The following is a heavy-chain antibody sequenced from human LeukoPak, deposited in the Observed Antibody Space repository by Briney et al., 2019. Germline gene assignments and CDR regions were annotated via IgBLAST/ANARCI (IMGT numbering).Heavy chain of an antibody. CDR1: GGSFSGYY. D-gene: IGHD3-22*01. J-gene: IGHJ6*03. V-gene: IGHV4-34*03. Sequence: SETLSLTCAVYGGSFSGYYWSWIRQPPGKGLEWIGEINHSGSTYYNPSLKSRVTISVDTSKNQFSLKLSSVTAADTAVYYCSIIVVAPIDYYYYMDVWGKGTTVTVSS. CDR3: SIIVVAPIDYYYYMDV. CDR2: INHSGST.